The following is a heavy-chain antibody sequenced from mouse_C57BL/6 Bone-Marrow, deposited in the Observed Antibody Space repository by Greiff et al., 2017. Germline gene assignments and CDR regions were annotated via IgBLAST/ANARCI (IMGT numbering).Heavy chain of an antibody. D-gene: IGHD1-1*01. V-gene: IGHV1-54*01. Sequence: ESGAELVRPGTSVKVSCKASGYAFTNYLIEWVKQRPGQGLEWIGVINPGSGGTNYNEKFKGKATLTADKSSSTAYMQLSSLTSEDSAVYFCARYYYGSSHWYFDVWGTGTTVTVSS. J-gene: IGHJ1*03. CDR1: GYAFTNYL. CDR3: ARYYYGSSHWYFDV. CDR2: INPGSGGT.